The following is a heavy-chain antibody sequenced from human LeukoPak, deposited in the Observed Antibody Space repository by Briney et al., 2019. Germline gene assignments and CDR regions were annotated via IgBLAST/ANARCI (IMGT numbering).Heavy chain of an antibody. J-gene: IGHJ3*02. V-gene: IGHV3-30*02. CDR1: GFTFSSYG. Sequence: PGGSLRLSCAASGFTFSSYGMSWVRQAPGKGLEWVAFIRYDGSNKYYADSVKGRFTISRDNSKNTLYLQMNSLRAEDTAVYYCAKDPSYGGNSGAFDIWGQGTMVTVSS. CDR2: IRYDGSNK. CDR3: AKDPSYGGNSGAFDI. D-gene: IGHD4-23*01.